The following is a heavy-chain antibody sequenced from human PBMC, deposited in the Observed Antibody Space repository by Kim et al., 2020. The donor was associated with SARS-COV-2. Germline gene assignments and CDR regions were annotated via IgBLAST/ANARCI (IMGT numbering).Heavy chain of an antibody. CDR2: INHSGST. D-gene: IGHD2-2*01. CDR3: ARGLQPKYCSSTSCYGGGGDY. J-gene: IGHJ4*02. Sequence: SETLSLTCAVYGGSFSGYYWSWIRQPPGKGLEWIGEINHSGSTNYNPSLKSRVTISVDTSKNQFSLKLSSVTAADTAVYYCARGLQPKYCSSTSCYGGGGDYWGQGTLVTVSS. V-gene: IGHV4-34*01. CDR1: GGSFSGYY.